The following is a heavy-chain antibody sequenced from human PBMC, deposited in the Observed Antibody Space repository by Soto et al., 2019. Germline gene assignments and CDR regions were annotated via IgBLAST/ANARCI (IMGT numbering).Heavy chain of an antibody. CDR1: GYTLTELS. V-gene: IGHV1-24*01. J-gene: IGHJ4*02. CDR3: ATGHIPPSLAARLYYFDY. CDR2: FDPEDGET. Sequence: QVQLVQSGAAVKKPGASVKVSCKVSGYTLTELSMHWVRQAPGKVLEWMGGFDPEDGETIYAQKFQGRVTMTEDTSTDTAYMELSSLRSEDTAVYYCATGHIPPSLAARLYYFDYWGQGTLVTVSS. D-gene: IGHD6-6*01.